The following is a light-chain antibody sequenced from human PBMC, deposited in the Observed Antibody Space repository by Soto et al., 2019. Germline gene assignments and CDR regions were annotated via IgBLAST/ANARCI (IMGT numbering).Light chain of an antibody. V-gene: IGLV8-61*01. CDR1: SGSVSTDHY. J-gene: IGLJ2*01. CDR3: VLYMGLGISL. CDR2: STN. Sequence: QAVVTQEPSFSVSPGGTVTLTCGLSSGSVSTDHYPSWYQQTPGQAPRTLIYSTNSRSPGVPDRFSGSILGNKAALTITGAQADDESDYYCVLYMGLGISLFGGGTKLTVL.